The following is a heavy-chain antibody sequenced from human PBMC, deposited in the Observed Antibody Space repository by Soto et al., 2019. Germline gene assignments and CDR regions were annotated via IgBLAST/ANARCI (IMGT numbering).Heavy chain of an antibody. CDR2: INPKSGGST. J-gene: IGHJ4*02. CDR3: AKSSAFSSYCFDY. V-gene: IGHV1-2*02. D-gene: IGHD3-10*01. Sequence: GASVKVSCKASGDTFTANYIHWVRQAPGQGFEWMGWINPKSGGSTYYADSVKGRFTLSRDNSKNTLYVQMNSLRAEDTAVCYCAKSSAFSSYCFDYWGQGTLVTVSS. CDR1: GDTFTANY.